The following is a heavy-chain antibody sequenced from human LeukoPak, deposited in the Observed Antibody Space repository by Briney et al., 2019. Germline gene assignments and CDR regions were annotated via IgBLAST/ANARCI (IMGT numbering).Heavy chain of an antibody. CDR2: ISYDGSNK. CDR3: ARDQGELTYYYYGMDV. Sequence: GRSLRLSCAASGFTFSSYAMHWVRQAPGKGLEWVAVISYDGSNKYYADSVKGRFTISRDNSKNPLYLQMNSLRAEDTAVYYCARDQGELTYYYYGMDVWGQGTTVTVSS. CDR1: GFTFSSYA. D-gene: IGHD1-26*01. J-gene: IGHJ6*02. V-gene: IGHV3-30-3*01.